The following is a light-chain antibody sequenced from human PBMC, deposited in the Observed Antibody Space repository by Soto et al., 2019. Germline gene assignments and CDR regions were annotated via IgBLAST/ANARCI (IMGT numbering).Light chain of an antibody. J-gene: IGLJ2*01. Sequence: QAVVTQPPSASGTPGQRVTISCSGSSSNIGSNYVYWYQHVPGTAPTLLIYRNNQRPSGVPDRFSGSKSGTSASLAISGLRFEDEADYYCAAWDDSLSGFVVFGGGTKLTVL. V-gene: IGLV1-47*01. CDR3: AAWDDSLSGFVV. CDR2: RNN. CDR1: SSNIGSNY.